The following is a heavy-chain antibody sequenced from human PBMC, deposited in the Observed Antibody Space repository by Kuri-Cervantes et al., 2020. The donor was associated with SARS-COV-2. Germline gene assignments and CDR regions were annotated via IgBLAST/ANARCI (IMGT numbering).Heavy chain of an antibody. Sequence: GESLKISCAASGFTFSSYAMSWVRQAPGKGLEWVSAISGSGGSTYYADSVRGRFTISRDNSKNTLYLQMNSLRAEDTAVYYCAKGVVGVGYCVPLQGSGEPYGMDVWGQGTTVTVSS. V-gene: IGHV3-23*01. CDR1: GFTFSSYA. CDR3: AKGVVGVGYCVPLQGSGEPYGMDV. CDR2: ISGSGGST. D-gene: IGHD3-10*01. J-gene: IGHJ6*02.